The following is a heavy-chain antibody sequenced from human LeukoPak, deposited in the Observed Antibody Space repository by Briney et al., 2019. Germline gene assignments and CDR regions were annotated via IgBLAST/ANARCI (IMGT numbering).Heavy chain of an antibody. CDR3: ARVVRGSSWSQTTHFDF. Sequence: GGSLRLSCAASGFTFDMYSMNWVRQAPGKGLEWVSSISSSSTYTYYADSVKGRFTISRDNAKNSLHLQMKSLRAEDTAVYYCARVVRGSSWSQTTHFDFWGQGTLVTVSS. J-gene: IGHJ4*02. CDR1: GFTFDMYS. D-gene: IGHD6-13*01. V-gene: IGHV3-21*01. CDR2: ISSSSTYT.